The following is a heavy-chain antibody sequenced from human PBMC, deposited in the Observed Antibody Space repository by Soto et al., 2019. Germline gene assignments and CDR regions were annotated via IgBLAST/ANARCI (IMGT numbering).Heavy chain of an antibody. CDR3: SRVEHAEFPFDY. CDR2: IKSITYGGTT. V-gene: IGHV3-49*03. J-gene: IGHJ4*02. Sequence: EVQLVESGGGLVQPGRSLRLSCTASGFTFGDYATSWFRQAPGKGLEWLGFIKSITYGGTTEYAASVKGRFTISRDDSKSIAYLQMNSLKTEDTAVYYCSRVEHAEFPFDYWGQGALVTVSS. D-gene: IGHD1-26*01. CDR1: GFTFGDYA.